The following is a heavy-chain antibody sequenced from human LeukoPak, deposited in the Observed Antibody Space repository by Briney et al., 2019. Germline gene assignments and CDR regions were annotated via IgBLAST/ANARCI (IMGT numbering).Heavy chain of an antibody. CDR3: AKEDIVVVPAAPTGYYYYYYMDV. CDR1: GFTFSSYG. CDR2: ISYDGSNK. J-gene: IGHJ6*03. Sequence: TGGSLRLSCAASGFTFSSYGMHWVRQAPGKGLEWVAVISYDGSNKYYADSVKGRFTISRDNSKNTLYLQMNSLRAEDTAVYYCAKEDIVVVPAAPTGYYYYYYMDVWGKGTTVTVSS. D-gene: IGHD2-2*01. V-gene: IGHV3-30*18.